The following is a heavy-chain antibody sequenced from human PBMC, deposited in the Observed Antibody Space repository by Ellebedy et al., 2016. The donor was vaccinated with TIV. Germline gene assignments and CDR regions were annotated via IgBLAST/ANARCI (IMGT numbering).Heavy chain of an antibody. CDR1: GYTFTGYY. V-gene: IGHV1-2*02. J-gene: IGHJ3*02. CDR2: INPNSGGT. D-gene: IGHD2-21*02. CDR3: ARPYGTALDAFDI. Sequence: ASVKVSXXASGYTFTGYYMHWVRQAPGQGLEWMGWINPNSGGTNYAQKFQGRVTMTRDTSISTAYMELSRLRSDDTAVYYCARPYGTALDAFDIWGQGTMVTVSS.